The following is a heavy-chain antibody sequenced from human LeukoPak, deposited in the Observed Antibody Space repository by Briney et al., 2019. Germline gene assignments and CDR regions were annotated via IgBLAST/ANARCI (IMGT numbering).Heavy chain of an antibody. CDR1: GGSFSGYY. J-gene: IGHJ1*01. V-gene: IGHV4-34*01. D-gene: IGHD2-2*01. Sequence: SETLSLTCVVYGGSFSGYYWSWIRQPPGKGLEWIGEINHSGSTNYNPSLKSRVTISVDTSKNQFSLKLSSVTAADTAVYYCASRVVPAARAEYFQHWGQGTLVTVSS. CDR3: ASRVVPAARAEYFQH. CDR2: INHSGST.